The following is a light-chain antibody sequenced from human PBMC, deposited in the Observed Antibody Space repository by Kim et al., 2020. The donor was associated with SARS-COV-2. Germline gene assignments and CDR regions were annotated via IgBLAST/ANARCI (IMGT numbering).Light chain of an antibody. CDR1: NIGTKS. CDR3: QVWDSASDQWV. V-gene: IGLV3-21*01. CDR2: FDS. J-gene: IGLJ3*02. Sequence: PGKTATITCGGNNIGTKSVHWYQRKPGQAPILVIFFDSDRPSVIPERFSGSNSGNTAALTISRVEAGDEADYFCQVWDSASDQWVFGGGTQLTVL.